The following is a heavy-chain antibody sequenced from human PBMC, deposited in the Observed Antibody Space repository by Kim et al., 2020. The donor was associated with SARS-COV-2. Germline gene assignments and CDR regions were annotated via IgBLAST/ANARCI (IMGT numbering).Heavy chain of an antibody. CDR3: ARRHLRILEWVRSLYV. CDR1: GFTFSSSA. J-gene: IGHJ6*02. D-gene: IGHD3-3*01. CDR2: TSYDGSNE. Sequence: GGSLRLSCAASGFTFSSSAMHWVRQAPGKGLEWVAVTSYDGSNEHYVDSVKGRFTISRDNGKNTLFLQMNSLRAEDTAVYYCARRHLRILEWVRSLYVWGQGTTVTVSS. V-gene: IGHV3-30-3*01.